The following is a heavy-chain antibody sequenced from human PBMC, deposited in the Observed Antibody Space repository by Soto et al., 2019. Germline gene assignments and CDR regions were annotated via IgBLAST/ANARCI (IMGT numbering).Heavy chain of an antibody. D-gene: IGHD2-15*01. CDR3: AGDTVVAVAATHGHYGMAV. J-gene: IGHJ6*02. V-gene: IGHV1-18*01. Sequence: ASVKVSCKASGYTFTSYGISWVRQAPGQGLEWMGWISAYNGNTNYAQKLQGRVTMTTDTSTSTAYMELRSLRSDDTAVYYCAGDTVVAVAATHGHYGMAVSGQGTTVTVSS. CDR1: GYTFTSYG. CDR2: ISAYNGNT.